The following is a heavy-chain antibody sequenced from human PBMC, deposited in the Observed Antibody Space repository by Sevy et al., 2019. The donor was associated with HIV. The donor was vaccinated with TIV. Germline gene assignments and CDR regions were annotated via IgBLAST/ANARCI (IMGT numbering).Heavy chain of an antibody. Sequence: ASVKVSCKASGYTFTSYDINWVRQATGQGLEWMGWMNPNSGNTGYTQKFQGRVTMTRNTSISTAYMELSSLRSEDTAVYYCASRPRYCSGGSCYYYYGMDVWGQGTTVTVSS. V-gene: IGHV1-8*01. J-gene: IGHJ6*02. CDR2: MNPNSGNT. CDR1: GYTFTSYD. CDR3: ASRPRYCSGGSCYYYYGMDV. D-gene: IGHD2-15*01.